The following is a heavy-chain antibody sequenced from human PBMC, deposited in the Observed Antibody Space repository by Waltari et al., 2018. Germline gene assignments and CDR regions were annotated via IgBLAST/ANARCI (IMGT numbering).Heavy chain of an antibody. CDR3: ARKGWRGAAFDY. CDR1: GFTFSDYS. J-gene: IGHJ4*02. Sequence: EVQLVESGGGLVQPGGSLRLSCAASGFTFSDYSMNWVRKAPGKGLEWVSYMSSISSTIYYADSGKGRFTISRDNAKNSLYLQMNSLRAEDTAVYYCARKGWRGAAFDYWGQGTLVTVSS. D-gene: IGHD3-10*01. CDR2: MSSISSTI. V-gene: IGHV3-48*04.